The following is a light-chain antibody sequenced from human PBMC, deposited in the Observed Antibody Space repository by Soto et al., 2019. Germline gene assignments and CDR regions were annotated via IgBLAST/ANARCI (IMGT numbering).Light chain of an antibody. V-gene: IGKV2-28*01. CDR2: LGS. J-gene: IGKJ5*01. CDR1: QSLQHSNGYTY. Sequence: EIVMTLSPLSLPVTPGAPASISCKSSQSLQHSNGYTYVDWYLQKPGQSPQLLIYLGSNRASGVPGRLSGSGSGTDFTLRISRVEAEDVGVYYCMQALQAPFTFGQGTRLEIK. CDR3: MQALQAPFT.